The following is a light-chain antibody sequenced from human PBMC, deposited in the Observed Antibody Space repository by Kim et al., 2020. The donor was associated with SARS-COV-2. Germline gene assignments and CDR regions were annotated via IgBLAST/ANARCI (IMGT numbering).Light chain of an antibody. Sequence: SPGQTASITGPGDKLGDKYACWYQQKPGQSPVLVIYQDSKRPSGIPERFSGSNSGNTATLTISGTQAMDEADYYCQAWDSSTYVVFGGGTKLTVL. CDR2: QDS. V-gene: IGLV3-1*01. J-gene: IGLJ2*01. CDR1: KLGDKY. CDR3: QAWDSSTYVV.